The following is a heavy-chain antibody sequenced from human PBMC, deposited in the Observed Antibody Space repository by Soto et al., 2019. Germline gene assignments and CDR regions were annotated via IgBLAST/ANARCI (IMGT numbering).Heavy chain of an antibody. D-gene: IGHD2-15*01. J-gene: IGHJ4*02. CDR3: AKNQGGGGRGRTDY. CDR2: ISGSGGST. CDR1: GFTFSSYA. Sequence: EVQLLESGGGLVQPGGSLRLSCAASGFTFSSYAMSWVRQAPGKGLEWASAISGSGGSTYYADSVKGRFTISRDNSKNTLYLQMNSLRAEDTAVYYCAKNQGGGGRGRTDYWGQGTLVTVSS. V-gene: IGHV3-23*01.